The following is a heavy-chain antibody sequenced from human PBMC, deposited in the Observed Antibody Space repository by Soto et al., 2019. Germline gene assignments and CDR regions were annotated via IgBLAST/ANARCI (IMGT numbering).Heavy chain of an antibody. J-gene: IGHJ4*02. CDR1: KFTFNTRA. V-gene: IGHV3-30-3*01. CDR2: ISFDGGKK. D-gene: IGHD2-21*02. CDR3: ARENRNSEQIVVVTVGLSY. Sequence: GGSLRLSCAASKFTFNTRALHWVRQAPGKGLEWVAVISFDGGKKYYADSVKGRFTISRDNSKNTLYLQMNSLTPEDTGVYFCARENRNSEQIVVVTVGLSYWGQGTLVTVSS.